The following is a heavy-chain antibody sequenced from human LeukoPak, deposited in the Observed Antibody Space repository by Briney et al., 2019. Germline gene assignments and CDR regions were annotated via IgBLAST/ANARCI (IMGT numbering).Heavy chain of an antibody. D-gene: IGHD5-18*01. J-gene: IGHJ4*02. V-gene: IGHV4-30-4*01. CDR3: ARTQGGYSYGNFDY. Sequence: SETLSLTCTVSGGSLSSGGYYWSWIRQPPGKGLEWIGYIYYSGSTYYNPSLKSRVTISVDTSKNQFSLKLSSVTAADTAVYYCARTQGGYSYGNFDYWGQGTLVTVSS. CDR2: IYYSGST. CDR1: GGSLSSGGYY.